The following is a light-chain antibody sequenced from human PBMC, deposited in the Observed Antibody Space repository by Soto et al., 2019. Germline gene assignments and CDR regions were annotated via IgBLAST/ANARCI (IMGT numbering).Light chain of an antibody. CDR1: SSNIGAGYD. V-gene: IGLV1-40*01. J-gene: IGLJ1*01. Sequence: QSVLTQPPSVSGAPGQRVTISCTGSSSNIGAGYDVHWYQQLPGTAPKLLIYGNDNRPSGVPDRFSGSKSGTSASLAITGLQAEDEADYYCQCYDNSLNALYVFGTGTKLTVL. CDR3: QCYDNSLNALYV. CDR2: GND.